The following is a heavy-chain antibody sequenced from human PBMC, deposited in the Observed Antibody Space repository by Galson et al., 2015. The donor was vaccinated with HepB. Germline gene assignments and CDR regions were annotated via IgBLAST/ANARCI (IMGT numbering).Heavy chain of an antibody. CDR1: GYSFHDYW. CDR3: ARTGKMATADN. J-gene: IGHJ4*02. CDR2: IFPCDSDT. Sequence: QSGAAVKKPGDSLKISCKGSGYSFHDYWIGWVRQMPRKGLEWVGTIFPCDSDTRYSPSFQGQVTYLADKSIITAYLHWSSLKASDSAMYYCARTGKMATADNWGQGTLITVSS. V-gene: IGHV5-51*03. D-gene: IGHD5-24*01.